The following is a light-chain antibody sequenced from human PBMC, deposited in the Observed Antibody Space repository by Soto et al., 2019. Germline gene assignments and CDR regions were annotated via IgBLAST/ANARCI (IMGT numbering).Light chain of an antibody. J-gene: IGLJ3*02. CDR2: ECS. Sequence: QSALTQPASVSGSPGESITISCTGTSSDVGSYNLVSWFQQHPGKAPKVMIYECSKRPSGVYNRFSGSKSGNTASLTISGLQAEDDADYYCCSFAGSSTWVFGGGTKLTVL. V-gene: IGLV2-23*01. CDR1: SSDVGSYNL. CDR3: CSFAGSSTWV.